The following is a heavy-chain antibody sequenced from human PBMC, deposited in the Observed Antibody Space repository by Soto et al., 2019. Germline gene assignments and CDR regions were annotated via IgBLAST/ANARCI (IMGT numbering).Heavy chain of an antibody. J-gene: IGHJ4*02. D-gene: IGHD3-9*01. CDR3: SRWSMYDILTCHGIFDY. Sequence: GGSLRLSCSASGFTFSDFYMSWVRQAPGKGLEWPAYIRSHTGYTNHTECVKCRFTISRVNAKNSLYRQMNSQTAEDTAVYYGSRWSMYDILTCHGIFDYLGQGTQVTVSS. CDR2: IRSHTGYT. V-gene: IGHV3-11*06. CDR1: GFTFSDFY.